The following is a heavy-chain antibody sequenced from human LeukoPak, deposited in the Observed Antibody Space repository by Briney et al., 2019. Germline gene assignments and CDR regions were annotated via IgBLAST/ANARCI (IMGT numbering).Heavy chain of an antibody. CDR2: IKQDGSEK. CDR1: GFTFSSYW. CDR3: AKALRAYSYDY. J-gene: IGHJ4*03. D-gene: IGHD5-18*01. V-gene: IGHV3-7*03. Sequence: GGSLRLSCAASGFTFSSYWMSWVRQAPGKGLEWVANIKQDGSEKYYVDSVKGRFTISRDNAKNSLYLQMNSLRAEDTAVYYCAKALRAYSYDYWGQGTTVTVSS.